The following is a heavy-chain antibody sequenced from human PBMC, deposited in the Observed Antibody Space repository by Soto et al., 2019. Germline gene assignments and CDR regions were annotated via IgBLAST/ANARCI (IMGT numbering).Heavy chain of an antibody. CDR3: AHRQPYVSSGYPGNFDY. D-gene: IGHD3-22*01. J-gene: IGHJ4*02. CDR1: GFPRSSSGEG. Sequence: QITLKEAGPTLVKPTQTLTLTCTFSGFPRSSSGEGVGCIRQPQGAALQWLALTYWDDDKRYSPSLKGRLTITNDTSKHHVVLTMTDIDPVDTSTYYWAHRQPYVSSGYPGNFDYWGQGSLVTFSS. V-gene: IGHV2-5*02. CDR2: TYWDDDK.